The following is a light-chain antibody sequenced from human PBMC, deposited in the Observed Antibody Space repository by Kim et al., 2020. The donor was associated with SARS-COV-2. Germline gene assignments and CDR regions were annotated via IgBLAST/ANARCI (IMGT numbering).Light chain of an antibody. Sequence: QGQTASITCSGDKLGDKYACWYQQKPGQSPVLVIYQGSKRPSGIPERFSGSNSGNTATLTISGTQAMDEADYYCQAWDSSTAVYVFGTGTKVTVL. CDR1: KLGDKY. V-gene: IGLV3-1*01. CDR3: QAWDSSTAVYV. J-gene: IGLJ1*01. CDR2: QGS.